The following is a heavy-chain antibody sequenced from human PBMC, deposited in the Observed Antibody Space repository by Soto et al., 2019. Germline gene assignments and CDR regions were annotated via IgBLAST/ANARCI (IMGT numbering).Heavy chain of an antibody. CDR2: IYYSGST. CDR3: ARHPREKWLVPHKVDH. CDR1: GGSISSSSYY. D-gene: IGHD6-19*01. J-gene: IGHJ4*02. V-gene: IGHV4-39*01. Sequence: SETLSLTCTVSGGSISSSSYYWGWIRQPPGRGLEWIGSIYYSGSTYYNPSLKSRVTISVDTPKNQFSLKLSSVTAADTAVYYCARHPREKWLVPHKVDHWGQGTLVTVSS.